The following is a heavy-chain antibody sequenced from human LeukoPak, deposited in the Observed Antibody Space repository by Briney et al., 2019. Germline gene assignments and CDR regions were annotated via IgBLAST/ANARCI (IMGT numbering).Heavy chain of an antibody. CDR1: LGSIISSNQL. CDR2: IYDSGTT. CDR3: ARHSDRPVYTAKGFDY. Sequence: PEGLSLTSFVPLGSIISSNQLSGSIRQPPRKGLEWLVCIYDSGTTYYNPSLKSRVSISVGMSKNQSSLKLRSVTAADTAVYYCARHSDRPVYTAKGFDYWGQGTLVTVS. J-gene: IGHJ4*02. D-gene: IGHD2-2*02. V-gene: IGHV4-39*01.